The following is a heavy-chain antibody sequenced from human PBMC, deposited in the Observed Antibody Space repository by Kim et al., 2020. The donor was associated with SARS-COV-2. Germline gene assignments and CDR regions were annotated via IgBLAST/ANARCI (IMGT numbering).Heavy chain of an antibody. Sequence: SETLSLTCNVSGGSITDYYWNWIRQPPGKGLEWIGYVHYSGSTNYNPSLKSRVTISQDTSKNQFSLKLSSVTAADTAVYYCARLSYQMLSYYYYGMDVWG. CDR2: VHYSGST. V-gene: IGHV4-59*01. CDR1: GGSITDYY. J-gene: IGHJ6*01. CDR3: ARLSYQMLSYYYYGMDV. D-gene: IGHD2-2*01.